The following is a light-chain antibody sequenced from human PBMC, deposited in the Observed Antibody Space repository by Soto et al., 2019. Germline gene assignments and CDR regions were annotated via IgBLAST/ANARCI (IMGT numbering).Light chain of an antibody. CDR1: QSISSY. CDR2: DAS. J-gene: IGKJ3*01. V-gene: IGKV3-11*01. Sequence: ETVLTQSPATLSLSPGERATLSCRASQSISSYLAWYQQKPGQAPRLLIYDASNRATGIPARFSGSGSGTDFTLTISSLEPEDFAVYYCQQRFTWPSFGPGTKVDTK. CDR3: QQRFTWPS.